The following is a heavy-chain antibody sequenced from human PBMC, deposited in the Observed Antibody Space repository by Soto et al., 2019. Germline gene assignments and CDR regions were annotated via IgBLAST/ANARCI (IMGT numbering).Heavy chain of an antibody. D-gene: IGHD3-22*01. Sequence: SETLSLTCTVSGGSISSGEYYWSWIRQPPGKGLEWIGYIYYSGSTYYNPSLKSRVTISVDTSKNQFSLKLSSATAADTAVYYCASVYDSSGYYANYWGQGTLVTVSS. J-gene: IGHJ4*02. V-gene: IGHV4-30-4*01. CDR2: IYYSGST. CDR1: GGSISSGEYY. CDR3: ASVYDSSGYYANY.